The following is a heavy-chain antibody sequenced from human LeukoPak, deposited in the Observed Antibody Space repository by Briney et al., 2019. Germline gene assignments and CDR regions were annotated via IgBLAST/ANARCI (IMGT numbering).Heavy chain of an antibody. J-gene: IGHJ4*02. Sequence: KTSETLSLTCTVSGASISSSSSSWGWVRQPPGKGPEWIGSIYYSGLTHDNPSLKSRVSISVNPSKNPFSLKVSSVTAADTAVYYCASGTFDDYGDYDRGDYFDHWGQGTLVTVSS. V-gene: IGHV4-39*02. CDR3: ASGTFDDYGDYDRGDYFDH. CDR1: GASISSSSSS. D-gene: IGHD4-17*01. CDR2: IYYSGLT.